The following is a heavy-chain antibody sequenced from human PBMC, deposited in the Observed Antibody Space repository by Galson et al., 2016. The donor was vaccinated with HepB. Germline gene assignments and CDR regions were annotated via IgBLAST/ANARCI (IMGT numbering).Heavy chain of an antibody. CDR3: AKKGRWHYAAPYYFDP. Sequence: SETLSLTCAVHGGSFSGYYWNWIRQPAGKGPEWIGEINHSGSTNYNPSLKGRVTISVDMSKNQFSLRLNSVTAADTAVYYCAKKGRWHYAAPYYFDPWGQGTLVTVSS. V-gene: IGHV4-34*01. J-gene: IGHJ4*02. CDR2: INHSGST. D-gene: IGHD1-7*01. CDR1: GGSFSGYY.